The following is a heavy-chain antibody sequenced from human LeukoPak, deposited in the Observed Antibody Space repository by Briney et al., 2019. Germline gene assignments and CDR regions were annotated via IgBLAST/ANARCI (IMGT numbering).Heavy chain of an antibody. CDR1: GFTFSSYS. Sequence: GGSLRLSCAASGFTFSSYSMTWVRQAPGKGLEWVANIKQDGSEKYYVDSVKGRFTISRDNTKNSLYLQMNSLRAEDTAVYYCARVLAYYYDSSGYYPIWGQGTLVTVSS. J-gene: IGHJ4*02. CDR3: ARVLAYYYDSSGYYPI. D-gene: IGHD3-22*01. V-gene: IGHV3-7*01. CDR2: IKQDGSEK.